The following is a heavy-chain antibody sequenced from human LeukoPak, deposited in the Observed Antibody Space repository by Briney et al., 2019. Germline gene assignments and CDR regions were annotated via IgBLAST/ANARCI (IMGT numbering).Heavy chain of an antibody. Sequence: GGSLRLSCAASGFTFSSYAMSWVRQAPGKGLEWVSAISGSGGSTYYADSVKGRFTISRDNSKNTLHLQMNSLRAEDTAVYYCAKDYVWGSYRYYLNGMDVWGQGTTVTVSS. V-gene: IGHV3-23*01. J-gene: IGHJ6*02. CDR1: GFTFSSYA. CDR2: ISGSGGST. D-gene: IGHD3-16*02. CDR3: AKDYVWGSYRYYLNGMDV.